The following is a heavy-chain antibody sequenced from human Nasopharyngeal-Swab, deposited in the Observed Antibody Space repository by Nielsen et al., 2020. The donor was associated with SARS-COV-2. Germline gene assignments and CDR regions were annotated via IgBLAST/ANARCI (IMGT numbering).Heavy chain of an antibody. J-gene: IGHJ3*02. V-gene: IGHV4-39*07. CDR3: ARDPHAERIPIFGVVIRPGTFDI. Sequence: WIRQPPGKGLEWIGSIYYSGSTYYNSSLKSRVTISVDTSKNQFSLKLTSVTAADTALYYCARDPHAERIPIFGVVIRPGTFDIWGQGTMVTVSS. CDR2: IYYSGST. D-gene: IGHD3-3*01.